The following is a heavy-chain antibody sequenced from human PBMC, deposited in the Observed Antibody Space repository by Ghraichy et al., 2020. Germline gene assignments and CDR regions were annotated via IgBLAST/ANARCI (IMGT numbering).Heavy chain of an antibody. CDR3: ARDLVFCGGDCYLAIGYGMDV. CDR2: ISSSSSYI. CDR1: GFTFSSYS. V-gene: IGHV3-21*01. D-gene: IGHD2-21*02. Sequence: GGSLRLSCAASGFTFSSYSMNWVRQAPGKGLEWVSSISSSSSYIYYAYSVKGRFTISRDNAKNSLYLQMNSLRAEDTAVYYCARDLVFCGGDCYLAIGYGMDVWGQGTTVTVSS. J-gene: IGHJ6*02.